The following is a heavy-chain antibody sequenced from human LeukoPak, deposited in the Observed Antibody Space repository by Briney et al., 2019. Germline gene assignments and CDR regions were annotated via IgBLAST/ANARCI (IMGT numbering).Heavy chain of an antibody. Sequence: ASVKVSCKASGYTFTDYAMNWVRQAPGQGLEWVGWINTNTGNPTYAQGFTGRFVFSLDTSVSTVYLQINSLEAEDTAVYYCARDPQVVAATPLDYWGQGTLVTVSS. CDR2: INTNTGNP. J-gene: IGHJ4*02. CDR1: GYTFTDYA. V-gene: IGHV7-4-1*02. D-gene: IGHD2-15*01. CDR3: ARDPQVVAATPLDY.